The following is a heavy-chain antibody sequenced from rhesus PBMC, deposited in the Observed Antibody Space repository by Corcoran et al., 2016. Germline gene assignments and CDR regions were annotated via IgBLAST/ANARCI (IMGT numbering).Heavy chain of an antibody. Sequence: QLQLQESGPGLVKPSETLSLTCAVSGGSISSNWWIWLRQPPGTGLLCIGRISVSGGRTSYNPAHKSRVTISTDTSKNQFSLKLSSVTAADTAVYYCARRIGSYGSGYYGNSLDVWGRGVLVTVSS. D-gene: IGHD3-28*01. CDR2: ISVSGGRT. CDR1: GGSISSNW. J-gene: IGHJ5-2*02. V-gene: IGHV4-173*01. CDR3: ARRIGSYGSGYYGNSLDV.